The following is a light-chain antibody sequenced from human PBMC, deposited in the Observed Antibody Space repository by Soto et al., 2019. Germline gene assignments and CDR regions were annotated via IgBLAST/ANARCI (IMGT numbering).Light chain of an antibody. CDR3: SSYTNINTRACV. V-gene: IGLV2-14*01. J-gene: IGLJ1*01. Sequence: SALTQPASVSXSPGQSITISCTGTSGDIGSYNRVSWYQQHPGKAPKLIIYEVTDRPSGVSNRFSGSKSGNTASLTISGLQAEDEAEYYCSSYTNINTRACVFGTGTKVTVL. CDR2: EVT. CDR1: SGDIGSYNR.